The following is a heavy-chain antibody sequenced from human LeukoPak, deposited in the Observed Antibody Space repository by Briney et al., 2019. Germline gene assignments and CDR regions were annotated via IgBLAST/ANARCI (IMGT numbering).Heavy chain of an antibody. CDR3: ARLAAAATYYFDY. CDR2: INHSGST. D-gene: IGHD6-13*01. V-gene: IGHV4-34*01. Sequence: PSETLSLTCAVCGGSFSGYYWSWIRQPPGKGLEWIGEINHSGSTNYNPSLKSRVTIPVDTSKNQFSLKLSSVTAADTAVYYCARLAAAATYYFDYWGQGTLVTVYS. J-gene: IGHJ4*02. CDR1: GGSFSGYY.